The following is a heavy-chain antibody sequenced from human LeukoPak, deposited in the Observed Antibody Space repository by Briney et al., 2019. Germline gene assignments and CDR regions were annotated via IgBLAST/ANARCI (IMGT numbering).Heavy chain of an antibody. D-gene: IGHD6-6*01. J-gene: IGHJ4*02. V-gene: IGHV1-2*02. CDR3: ATQEYTNSSTDY. Sequence: ASVKVSCKASGYTFTAYYIHWVRQAPGQGLEWMGWIKPDSGGTNYGKKFQGRVTMTRDTSISTAYMELSRLRSDDTAVYYCATQEYTNSSTDYWGQGTLVTVSS. CDR1: GYTFTAYY. CDR2: IKPDSGGT.